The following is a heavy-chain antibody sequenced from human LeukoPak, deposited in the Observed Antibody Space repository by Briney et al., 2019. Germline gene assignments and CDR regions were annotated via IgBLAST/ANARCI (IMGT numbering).Heavy chain of an antibody. Sequence: GGSLRLSCAASGFTFSNYWMHWVRQVPGKGLVWVSRINDDGSATFYADSVKGRFTISRDNSKNTLFLQMNSLRVEDTAVYYCAKHPGDFTGIVNYYYMDVWGKGTTVTVSS. D-gene: IGHD1-26*01. CDR1: GFTFSNYW. J-gene: IGHJ6*03. CDR3: AKHPGDFTGIVNYYYMDV. CDR2: INDDGSAT. V-gene: IGHV3-74*01.